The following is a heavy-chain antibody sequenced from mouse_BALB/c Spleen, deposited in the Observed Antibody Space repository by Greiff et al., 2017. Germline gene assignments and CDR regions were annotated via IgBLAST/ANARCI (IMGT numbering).Heavy chain of an antibody. J-gene: IGHJ4*01. Sequence: EVQLQQSGGGLVQPGGSRKLSCAASGFTFSSFGMHWVRQAPEKGLEWVAYISSGSSTIYYADTVKGRFTISRDNPKNTLFLQMTSLRSEDTAMYYCARYPTYYGSSWGYAMDYWGQGTSVTVSS. CDR3: ARYPTYYGSSWGYAMDY. V-gene: IGHV5-17*02. D-gene: IGHD1-1*01. CDR1: GFTFSSFG. CDR2: ISSGSSTI.